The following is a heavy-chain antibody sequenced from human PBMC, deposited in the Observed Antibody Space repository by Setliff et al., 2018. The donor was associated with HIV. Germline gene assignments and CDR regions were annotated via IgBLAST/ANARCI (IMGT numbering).Heavy chain of an antibody. CDR3: ARGWQLELPGTYCYYMDV. Sequence: PSETLSLTCTVSGDPISTYYWSWVRKPPGKGLEWIGYVYYSGSTSYSPSLRGRVTMSVETSKNQFSLNLSSVTAADTAVYYCARGWQLELPGTYCYYMDVWGKGTTVTVSS. CDR2: VYYSGST. D-gene: IGHD1-7*01. J-gene: IGHJ6*03. V-gene: IGHV4-59*01. CDR1: GDPISTYY.